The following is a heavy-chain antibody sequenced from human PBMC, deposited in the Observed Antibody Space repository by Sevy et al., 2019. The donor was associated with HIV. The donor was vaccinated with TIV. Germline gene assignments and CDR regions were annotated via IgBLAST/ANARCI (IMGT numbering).Heavy chain of an antibody. CDR3: AGENAWGRGYS. Sequence: SETLSLTCTVSGGSITSLYWNWIRQPPGKGLEWITNVYYNGHINYNPSLTSRVTLSLYTSKNQFSLRLSSVTAADTAMYYCAGENAWGRGYSWGQGTLVTVSS. D-gene: IGHD1-26*01. V-gene: IGHV4-59*08. CDR1: GGSITSLY. CDR2: VYYNGHI. J-gene: IGHJ4*02.